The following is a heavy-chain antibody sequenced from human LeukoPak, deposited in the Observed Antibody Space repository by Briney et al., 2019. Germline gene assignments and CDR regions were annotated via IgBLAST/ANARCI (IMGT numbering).Heavy chain of an antibody. V-gene: IGHV3-30*02. CDR2: IRYDGSNK. D-gene: IGHD3-9*01. J-gene: IGHJ4*02. CDR3: ARGFDWLLHFDY. Sequence: GGSLRLSCAASGFTFSSYGMHWVRQAPGKGLEWVAFIRYDGSNKYYADSVKGRFTISRDNSKNTLYLQMNSLRAEDTAVYYCARGFDWLLHFDYWGQGTLVTVSS. CDR1: GFTFSSYG.